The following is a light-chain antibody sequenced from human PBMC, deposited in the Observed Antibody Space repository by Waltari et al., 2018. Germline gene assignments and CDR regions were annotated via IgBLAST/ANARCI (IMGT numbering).Light chain of an antibody. CDR1: QSVLYSSNNKNY. J-gene: IGKJ1*01. V-gene: IGKV4-1*01. CDR2: WAS. Sequence: DIVMTQSPDSLAVSLGERDTINCKSSQSVLYSSNNKNYLAWYQQKPGQPPKLLIYWASTRESVVPDRFSGSGSGTDFTLTISSLQAEDVAVYYCQQYYSTPGTFGQGTKVEIK. CDR3: QQYYSTPGT.